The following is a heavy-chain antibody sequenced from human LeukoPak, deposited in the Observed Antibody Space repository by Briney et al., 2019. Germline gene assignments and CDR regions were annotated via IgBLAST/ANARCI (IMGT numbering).Heavy chain of an antibody. D-gene: IGHD5-12*01. CDR2: SRGNGGRT. Sequence: GSLRLSCAASGFTFSTYAMSWVRQAPGKGLEWVSASRGNGGRTDYADSVEGRFTTSRGNSKNTVYLQMNSLRAEDTAVYYCAKADDTVATNFDSWGRGTLVTVSS. J-gene: IGHJ4*02. CDR1: GFTFSTYA. CDR3: AKADDTVATNFDS. V-gene: IGHV3-23*01.